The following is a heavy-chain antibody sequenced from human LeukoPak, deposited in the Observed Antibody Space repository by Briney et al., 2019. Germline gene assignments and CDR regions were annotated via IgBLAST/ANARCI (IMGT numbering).Heavy chain of an antibody. CDR3: ARHNRQTTGVGWFDP. D-gene: IGHD4-23*01. CDR2: IYPGDSDT. CDR1: GYSFSSYW. V-gene: IGHV5-51*01. J-gene: IGHJ5*02. Sequence: GESLKISCKGSGYSFSSYWIGWVRQMPGEGLEWMGIIYPGDSDTRYSPSFQGQVTISADKSISTAYLQWSRLKASDTAMYYCARHNRQTTGVGWFDPWGQGTLVTVSS.